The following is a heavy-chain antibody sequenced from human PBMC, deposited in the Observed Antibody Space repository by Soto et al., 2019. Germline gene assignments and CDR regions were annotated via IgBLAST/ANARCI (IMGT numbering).Heavy chain of an antibody. D-gene: IGHD6-19*01. CDR1: GFTFDDYA. CDR2: VNWNGNSL. J-gene: IGHJ4*02. V-gene: IGHV3-9*01. Sequence: GGSLRLSCAASGFTFDDYALNWVRQAPGKGLEWVARVNWNGNSLDYADSVKGRFTISRDNAKNSLYLQMNSPRPEDTALYYCVKARGWAFDYWGQGTVVTVSS. CDR3: VKARGWAFDY.